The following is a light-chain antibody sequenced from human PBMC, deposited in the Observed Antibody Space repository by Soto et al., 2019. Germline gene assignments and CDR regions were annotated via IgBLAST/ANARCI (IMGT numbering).Light chain of an antibody. Sequence: DIQMTQSPSSMSASLGDRVTITCRASQGITYCLAWYQQRPGRAPKCLIYAASILESGVPSRFTGSGSGTNFTLTINDLQPEDFATYFCQQANSFPLTFGQGTRLDLK. V-gene: IGKV1-12*01. J-gene: IGKJ5*01. CDR1: QGITYC. CDR3: QQANSFPLT. CDR2: AAS.